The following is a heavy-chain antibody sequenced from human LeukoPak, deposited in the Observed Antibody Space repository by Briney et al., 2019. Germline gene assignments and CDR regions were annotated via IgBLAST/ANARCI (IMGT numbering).Heavy chain of an antibody. V-gene: IGHV3-48*01. CDR1: GFTFSSYS. CDR3: ARGLAFDYGSGSYYT. D-gene: IGHD3-10*01. J-gene: IGHJ5*02. CDR2: ISSSSSTI. Sequence: PGGSLRLSCAASGFTFSSYSMNWVRRAPGKGLEWVSYISSSSSTIYYADSVKGRFTISRDNAKNSLYLQMNSLRAEDTAVYYCARGLAFDYGSGSYYTWGQGTLVTVSS.